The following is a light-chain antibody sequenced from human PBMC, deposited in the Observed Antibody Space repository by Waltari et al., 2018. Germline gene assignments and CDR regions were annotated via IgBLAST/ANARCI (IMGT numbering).Light chain of an antibody. J-gene: IGKJ4*01. CDR2: DTS. CDR3: QQRNSWPLT. Sequence: ETVLTQSPVTLSLSPGARATLSCRASQSVNNYLAWYQQKPGQAPRLLIYDTSNRATGIPARFSGSGSGTDFTLTISSLEPEDFAVYYCQQRNSWPLTFGGGTKVEIK. CDR1: QSVNNY. V-gene: IGKV3-11*01.